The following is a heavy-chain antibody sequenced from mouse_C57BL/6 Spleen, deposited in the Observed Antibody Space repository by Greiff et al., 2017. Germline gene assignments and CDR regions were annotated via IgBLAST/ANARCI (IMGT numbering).Heavy chain of an antibody. CDR1: GYTFTDYY. CDR2: INPNNGGT. D-gene: IGHD2-1*01. V-gene: IGHV1-26*01. CDR3: ARRIYYGNYEDAMDY. Sequence: EVQLQQSGPELVKPGASVKISCKASGYTFTDYYMNWVKQSHGKSLEWIGDINPNNGGTSYNQKFKGKATLTVDKSSSTAYMELRSLTSEDSAVYYCARRIYYGNYEDAMDYWGQGTSVTVSS. J-gene: IGHJ4*01.